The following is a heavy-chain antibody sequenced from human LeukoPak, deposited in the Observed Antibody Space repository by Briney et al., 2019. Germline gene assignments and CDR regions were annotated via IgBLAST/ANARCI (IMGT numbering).Heavy chain of an antibody. V-gene: IGHV4-38-2*02. CDR3: ARDGGITMVRGVIFDY. CDR2: IYHSGST. J-gene: IGHJ4*02. Sequence: SETLSLTCTVSGYSISSGYYWGWIRQPPGKGLEWIGSIYHSGSTYYNPSLKSRVTISVDTSKNQFSLKLSSVTAADTAVYYCARDGGITMVRGVIFDYWGQGTLVTVSS. D-gene: IGHD3-10*01. CDR1: GYSISSGYY.